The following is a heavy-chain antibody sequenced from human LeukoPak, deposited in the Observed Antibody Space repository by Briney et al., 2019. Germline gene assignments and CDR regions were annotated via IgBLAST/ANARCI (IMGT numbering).Heavy chain of an antibody. CDR3: ARGPYSSSWHLFFDY. D-gene: IGHD6-13*01. CDR2: IKQDGSEK. V-gene: IGHV3-7*01. J-gene: IGHJ4*02. CDR1: GFTFSSYW. Sequence: PGGSLRLSCAASGFTFSSYWMSWVRQAPGKGLEWVANIKQDGSEKYYVDSVKGRFTISRDNAKNSLYLQMNSLRAEDTAVYYCARGPYSSSWHLFFDYWGQGTLVTVSS.